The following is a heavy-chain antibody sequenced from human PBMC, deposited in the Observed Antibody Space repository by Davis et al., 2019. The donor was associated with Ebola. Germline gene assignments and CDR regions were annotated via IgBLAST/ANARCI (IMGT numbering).Heavy chain of an antibody. CDR3: ARTTKTNIEDSGLGYNSFDF. CDR1: GDSITTDRW. J-gene: IGHJ5*01. Sequence: MPSETLSLTCAVSGDSITTDRWWSWVRQPPGRGLEWIGEIHHTGTTNYNPSLRSRVAISVDSSKNQFSLEINSVTAADTATYYCARTTKTNIEDSGLGYNSFDFWGQGVLVSVSS. V-gene: IGHV4-4*02. D-gene: IGHD2/OR15-2a*01. CDR2: IHHTGTT.